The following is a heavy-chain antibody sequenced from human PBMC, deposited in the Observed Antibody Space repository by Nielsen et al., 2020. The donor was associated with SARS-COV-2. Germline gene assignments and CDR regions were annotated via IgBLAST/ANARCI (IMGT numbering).Heavy chain of an antibody. D-gene: IGHD6-13*01. CDR1: GGSINNNY. CDR3: ARSPSPRYSSWYYFDY. V-gene: IGHV4-59*01. Sequence: SETLSLTCTVSGGSINNNYWTWIRQPPGKGLEWIGYIHYSGSTNYNPSLKSRVTISVDTSKNQFSLKLSSMTAADTAVYYCARSPSPRYSSWYYFDYWGQGTLVTVSS. J-gene: IGHJ4*02. CDR2: IHYSGST.